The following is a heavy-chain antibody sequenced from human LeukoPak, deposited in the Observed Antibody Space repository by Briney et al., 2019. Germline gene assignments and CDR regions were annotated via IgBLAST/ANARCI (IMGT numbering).Heavy chain of an antibody. CDR3: TRDGRGSNFDY. D-gene: IGHD2-15*01. Sequence: KTGGSLRLSCAASGFTFSNAWMSWVRQAPGKGLEWVGHIKSKTDGGTTQYAASVKGRFSISRDDSKSIAYLQMNSLRTEDTAVYYCTRDGRGSNFDYWGQGTLVTVSS. J-gene: IGHJ4*02. CDR2: IKSKTDGGTT. CDR1: GFTFSNAW. V-gene: IGHV3-15*01.